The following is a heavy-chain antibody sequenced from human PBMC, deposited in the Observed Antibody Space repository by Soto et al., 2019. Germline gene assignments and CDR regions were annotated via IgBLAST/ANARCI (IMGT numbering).Heavy chain of an antibody. CDR2: IRPDSGRT. CDR3: ARVEGSDADQGD. Sequence: QVVMVQSGAEVKKPGASVTLSCKTSGYTFTSYYVHWVRQAPGRGLEWMGLIRPDSGRTDYAQKFQGRVTMTRDTPTTTVYMNLNNLRSDDTAVYYCARVEGSDADQGDWGQGTLITVSS. CDR1: GYTFTSYY. D-gene: IGHD2-2*01. J-gene: IGHJ4*02. V-gene: IGHV1-46*01.